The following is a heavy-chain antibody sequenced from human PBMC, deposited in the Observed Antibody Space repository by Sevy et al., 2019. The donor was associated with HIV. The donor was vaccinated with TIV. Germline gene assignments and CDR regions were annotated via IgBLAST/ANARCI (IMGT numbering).Heavy chain of an antibody. D-gene: IGHD2-21*01. CDR1: GFTFSSYA. J-gene: IGHJ4*02. CDR3: AKDFHVFGSPSVYYSDY. CDR2: ISYDGSNK. Sequence: GGSLRLSCAASGFTFSSYAMHWVRQAPGKGLEWVAVISYDGSNKYYADSVKGRFTISRDNSKNTLYLQMNSLRTEDTAMYYCAKDFHVFGSPSVYYSDYWGQGTLVTVSS. V-gene: IGHV3-30-3*01.